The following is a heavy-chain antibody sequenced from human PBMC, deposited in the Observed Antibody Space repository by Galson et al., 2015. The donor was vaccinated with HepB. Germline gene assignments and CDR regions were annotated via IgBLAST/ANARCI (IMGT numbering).Heavy chain of an antibody. D-gene: IGHD3-22*01. J-gene: IGHJ4*02. CDR1: GFTFSSYA. V-gene: IGHV3-30-3*01. CDR3: ARDFFFADSSGYEPAEEY. CDR2: ISYDGSNK. Sequence: SLRLSCAASGFTFSSYAMHWVRQAPGKGLEWVAVISYDGSNKYYADSVKGRFTISRDNSKNTLYLQMNSLRAEDTAVYYCARDFFFADSSGYEPAEEYWGQGTLVTVSS.